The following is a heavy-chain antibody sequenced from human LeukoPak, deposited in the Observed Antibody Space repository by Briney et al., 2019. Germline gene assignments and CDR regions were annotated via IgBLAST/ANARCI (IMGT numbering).Heavy chain of an antibody. J-gene: IGHJ5*02. V-gene: IGHV1-8*03. CDR1: GYTFTSYG. CDR2: MNPNSGNT. Sequence: GASVKVSCKASGYTFTSYGISWVRQATGQGLEWMGWMNPNSGNTGYAQKFQGRVTFSRNTSITTAYMELSSLRSEDTAVYYCARAIRADRRGSWFDPWGQGTLVTVSS. CDR3: ARAIRADRRGSWFDP. D-gene: IGHD6-6*01.